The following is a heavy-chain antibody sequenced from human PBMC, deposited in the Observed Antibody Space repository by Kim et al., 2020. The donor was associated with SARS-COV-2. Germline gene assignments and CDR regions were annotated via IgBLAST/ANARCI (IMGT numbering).Heavy chain of an antibody. V-gene: IGHV1-69*13. CDR1: GGTFSSYA. Sequence: SVKVSCKASGGTFSSYAISWVRQAPGQGLEWMGGIIPIFGTANYAQKFQGRVTITADESTSTAYMELSSLRSEDTAVYYCARDLSMIVVVTKFDAFDIWGQGTMVTVSS. D-gene: IGHD3-22*01. CDR2: IIPIFGTA. CDR3: ARDLSMIVVVTKFDAFDI. J-gene: IGHJ3*02.